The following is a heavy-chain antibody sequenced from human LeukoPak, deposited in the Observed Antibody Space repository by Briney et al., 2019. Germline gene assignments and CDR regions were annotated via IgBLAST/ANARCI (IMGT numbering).Heavy chain of an antibody. CDR3: ARVYYYDRSGYLFDY. V-gene: IGHV3-66*02. CDR1: GFIVSSNY. D-gene: IGHD3-22*01. Sequence: GGSLRLSCAASGFIVSSNYMSWVRQAPGKGLEWLSVLYSGGDTYYADSVKGRFTFSRDNSKNTLYLQMNSLRAEDTAVYYCARVYYYDRSGYLFDYWGQGTLVTVSS. J-gene: IGHJ4*02. CDR2: LYSGGDT.